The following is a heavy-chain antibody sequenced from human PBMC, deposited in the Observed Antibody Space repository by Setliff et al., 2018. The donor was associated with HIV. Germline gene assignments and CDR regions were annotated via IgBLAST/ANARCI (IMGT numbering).Heavy chain of an antibody. CDR3: ARGHGAAGGGC. J-gene: IGHJ4*02. CDR2: IYYSGGT. V-gene: IGHV4-39*07. D-gene: IGHD6-25*01. CDR1: GASIGRRSDC. Sequence: SETLSLTCTVSGASIGRRSDCWGWIRQPPGKGLEWIGNIYYSGGTYYNPSLRSRVTISVDTSKNLFSLKLSSVTAADTAVYYCARGHGAAGGGCWGQGTLVTVSS.